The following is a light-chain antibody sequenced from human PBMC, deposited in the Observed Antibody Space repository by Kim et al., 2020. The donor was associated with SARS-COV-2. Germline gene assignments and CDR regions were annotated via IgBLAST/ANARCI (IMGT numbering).Light chain of an antibody. V-gene: IGLV4-69*01. CDR3: QTWGTGIPV. J-gene: IGLJ3*02. CDR1: SGHRSYA. Sequence: SVKLTCTLSSGHRSYAVAWHQQQPEKGPRYLMKLNSDGSHSKGDGIPDRFSGSSSGAERYLTVSSLQSEDEADYYCQTWGTGIPVFGGGTQLTVL. CDR2: LNSDGSH.